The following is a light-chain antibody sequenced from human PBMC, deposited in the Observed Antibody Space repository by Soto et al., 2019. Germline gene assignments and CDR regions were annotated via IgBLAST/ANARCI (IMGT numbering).Light chain of an antibody. V-gene: IGLV2-23*02. CDR3: CSYVASGTFDVA. Sequence: QPASVSGSPGQSITISCTGTSSDIGSYNLVSWYQQHPGKAPTLIIYGVTRRPSGVSHRFSGSKSGNTASLTISGLQAEDEADYFCCSYVASGTFDVAFGGGTKLTVL. J-gene: IGLJ2*01. CDR1: SSDIGSYNL. CDR2: GVT.